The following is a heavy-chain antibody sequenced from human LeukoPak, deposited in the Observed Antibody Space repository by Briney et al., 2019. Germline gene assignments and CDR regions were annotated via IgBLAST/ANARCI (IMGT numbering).Heavy chain of an antibody. CDR2: IYYSGST. CDR1: GGSISSSSYY. J-gene: IGHJ4*02. Sequence: PSETLSLTCTVSGGSISSSSYYWGWIRQPPGKGLEWIGSIYYSGSTYYNPSLKSRVTISVDTSKNQFSLKLSSVTAADTAVYYCARRHVLRFLEWLFFVDYWGQGTLVTVSS. V-gene: IGHV4-39*01. D-gene: IGHD3-3*01. CDR3: ARRHVLRFLEWLFFVDY.